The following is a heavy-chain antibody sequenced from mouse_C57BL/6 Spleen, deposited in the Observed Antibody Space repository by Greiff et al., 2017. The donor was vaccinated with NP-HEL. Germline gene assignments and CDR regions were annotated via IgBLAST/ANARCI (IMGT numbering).Heavy chain of an antibody. J-gene: IGHJ2*01. V-gene: IGHV1-85*01. CDR1: GYTFTSYD. Sequence: QVQLQQSGPELVKPGASVKLSCKASGYTFTSYDINWVKQRPGQGLEWIGWIYPRDGSTKYNEKFKGKATLTVDTSSSTAYMELHSLTSEDSAVYFCARWRTGTRRGDYFDYWGQGTTLTVSS. D-gene: IGHD4-1*01. CDR2: IYPRDGST. CDR3: ARWRTGTRRGDYFDY.